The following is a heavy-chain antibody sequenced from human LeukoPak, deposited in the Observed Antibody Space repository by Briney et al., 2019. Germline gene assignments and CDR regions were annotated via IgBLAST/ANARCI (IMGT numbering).Heavy chain of an antibody. D-gene: IGHD4-23*01. CDR2: IWYDGSKK. CDR1: GFTFSNYG. CDR3: ASSTTVVTLRGMDV. J-gene: IGHJ6*02. V-gene: IGHV3-33*01. Sequence: GGSLRLSCAASGFTFSNYGMQWVRQAPGQGLEWVAVIWYDGSKKYYADSVKGRFTISRDNSKNTLYLQMNSLRAEDTAVYYCASSTTVVTLRGMDVWGQGTTVTVSS.